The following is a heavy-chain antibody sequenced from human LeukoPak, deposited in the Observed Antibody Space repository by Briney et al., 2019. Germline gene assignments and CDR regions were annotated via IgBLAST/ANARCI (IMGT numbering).Heavy chain of an antibody. CDR3: ASLYYWSGNY. J-gene: IGHJ4*02. V-gene: IGHV4-34*01. D-gene: IGHD3-3*01. CDR1: GGSFSGHY. Sequence: PSETLSLTCAVYGGSFSGHYWSWIRQPPGKGLEWIGEINHSGSTNYNPSLKSRVTISVDTSKNQFSLKLSSVTAADTAVYYCASLYYWSGNYWGQGTLVTVSS. CDR2: INHSGST.